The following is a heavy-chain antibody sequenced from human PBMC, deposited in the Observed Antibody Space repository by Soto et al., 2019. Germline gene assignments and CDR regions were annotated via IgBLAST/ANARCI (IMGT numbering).Heavy chain of an antibody. D-gene: IGHD2-2*01. Sequence: GESLKISCKGSGYSFTSYWISWVRQMPGKGLEWMGRIDPSDSYTNYSPSFQGHVTISADKSISTAYLQWSSLKASDTAMYYCARRGYCSSTSCLLGYYYYGMAVWGQGTTVTVSS. CDR3: ARRGYCSSTSCLLGYYYYGMAV. CDR1: GYSFTSYW. J-gene: IGHJ6*02. V-gene: IGHV5-10-1*01. CDR2: IDPSDSYT.